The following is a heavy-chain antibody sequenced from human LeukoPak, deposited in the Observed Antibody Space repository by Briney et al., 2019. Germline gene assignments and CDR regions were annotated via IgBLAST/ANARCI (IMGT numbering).Heavy chain of an antibody. Sequence: GGSLRLSCAAPGFTFSDHAMSWVRQAPGKGLEWVSSITGSGGRTYYVDSVKGRFTISRDNSKNTLYLEMNSLRADETAVYFCASRPRADIGPLDYWGQGTLVTVSS. CDR1: GFTFSDHA. V-gene: IGHV3-23*01. J-gene: IGHJ4*02. CDR2: ITGSGGRT. D-gene: IGHD1-14*01. CDR3: ASRPRADIGPLDY.